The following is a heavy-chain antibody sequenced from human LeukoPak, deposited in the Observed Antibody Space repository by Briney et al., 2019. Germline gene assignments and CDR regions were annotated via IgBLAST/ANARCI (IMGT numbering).Heavy chain of an antibody. Sequence: RQXPGKGLVWVSRISPTGSTTSYADSVKGRFTVSRDNAKNTLYLQVNNLRAEDTAVYYCARGPNSNWSGLDFWGQGTLLTVSS. J-gene: IGHJ4*02. V-gene: IGHV3-74*01. CDR3: ARGPNSNWSGLDF. D-gene: IGHD6-6*01. CDR2: ISPTGSTT.